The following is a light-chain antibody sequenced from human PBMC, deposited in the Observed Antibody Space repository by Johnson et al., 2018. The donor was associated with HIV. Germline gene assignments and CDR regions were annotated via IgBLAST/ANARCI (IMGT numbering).Light chain of an antibody. CDR3: GTWDSSLSAGLYV. CDR1: SSNIGNNY. V-gene: IGLV1-51*01. J-gene: IGLJ1*01. CDR2: DNN. Sequence: SVLTQPPSVSAAPGQKVTISCSGSSSNIGNNYVSWYQQLPGTAPKLLIYDNNKRPSGIPDRFSGSKSGTSATLGITGFQTGDEADYYCGTWDSSLSAGLYVCGPGTKVTVL.